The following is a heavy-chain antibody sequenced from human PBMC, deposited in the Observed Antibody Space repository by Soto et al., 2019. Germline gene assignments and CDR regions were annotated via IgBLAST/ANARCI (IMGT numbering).Heavy chain of an antibody. Sequence: ASVKVSCKASGYTFTSYAMHWVRQAPGQRLEWMGWINAGNGNTKYSQKFQGRVTITRDTSASTAYMELSSLRSEDTAVYYCARDRSCSGGSCSVRYNWFDPWGQGTLVTAPQ. CDR1: GYTFTSYA. J-gene: IGHJ5*02. CDR2: INAGNGNT. D-gene: IGHD2-15*01. V-gene: IGHV1-3*01. CDR3: ARDRSCSGGSCSVRYNWFDP.